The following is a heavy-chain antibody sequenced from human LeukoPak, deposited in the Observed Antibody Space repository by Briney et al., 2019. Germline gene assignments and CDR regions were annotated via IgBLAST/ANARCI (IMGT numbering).Heavy chain of an antibody. J-gene: IGHJ5*01. V-gene: IGHV4-59*08. CDR3: ARLLHDWFDS. CDR2: IHYRGSA. Sequence: QASETLSLTCTVSGDSINSYYWSWIRQPPGKGLEWLGYIHYRGSANYNPSLKSRVTISIDTSKNQFSLKLTSVTAADTAVYYCARLLHDWFDSWGQGTLVTVSS. D-gene: IGHD4-11*01. CDR1: GDSINSYY.